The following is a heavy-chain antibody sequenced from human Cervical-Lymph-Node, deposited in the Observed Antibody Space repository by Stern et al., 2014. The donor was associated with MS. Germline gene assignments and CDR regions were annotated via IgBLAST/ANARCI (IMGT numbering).Heavy chain of an antibody. CDR3: ASARNTAFDI. V-gene: IGHV1-46*03. J-gene: IGHJ3*02. CDR2: INPSGGFT. Sequence: VQLVESGAEVKKPGASVKVSCKASEYTFTYFFMHWVGQAPGQGLEWMGVINPSGGFTTYAQKFQGRVTMTRDTSTSTVYMELTSLTSEDTAVYYCASARNTAFDIWGQGTLVTVSS. CDR1: EYTFTYFF.